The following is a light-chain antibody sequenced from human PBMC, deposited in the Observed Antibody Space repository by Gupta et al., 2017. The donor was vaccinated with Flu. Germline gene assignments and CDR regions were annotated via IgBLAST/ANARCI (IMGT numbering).Light chain of an antibody. Sequence: SSELTQPPSVSVSPGQTASITCSGAKLGDKYACWYQQKPGQSPVLVIYKDSKRPTGSPERFSGSNTGTTANLTIRGTQAMDEDDYYCQECDSSTRVFGTGTKVTVL. CDR2: KDS. J-gene: IGLJ1*01. CDR3: QECDSSTRV. V-gene: IGLV3-1*01. CDR1: KLGDKY.